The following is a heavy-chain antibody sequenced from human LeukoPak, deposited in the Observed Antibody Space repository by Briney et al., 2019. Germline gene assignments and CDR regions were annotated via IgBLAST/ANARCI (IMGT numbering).Heavy chain of an antibody. V-gene: IGHV3-7*01. D-gene: IGHD3-10*01. CDR1: GFTFSSYW. CDR3: ARAQYGSGSYYQYYYYGMDV. J-gene: IGHJ6*02. CDR2: IKQDGSEK. Sequence: GGSLRLSCAASGFTFSSYWMSWVRQAPGKGLEWVANIKQDGSEKYYVDSAKGRFTISRDNAKNSLYLQMNSLRAEDTAVYYCARAQYGSGSYYQYYYYGMDVWGQGTTVTVSS.